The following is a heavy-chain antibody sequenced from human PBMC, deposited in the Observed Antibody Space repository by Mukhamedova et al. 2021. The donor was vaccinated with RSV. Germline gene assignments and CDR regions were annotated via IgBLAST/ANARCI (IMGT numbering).Heavy chain of an antibody. Sequence: GKGLEWVSGINWNSGGKDYADSVKGRFTISSDNAKNSIYLQMNSLRLEETGLYFCARDRGPNMVRGPMDYWGQGSLVTVSS. D-gene: IGHD3-10*01. J-gene: IGHJ4*02. V-gene: IGHV3-9*01. CDR3: ARDRGPNMVRGPMDY. CDR2: INWNSGGK.